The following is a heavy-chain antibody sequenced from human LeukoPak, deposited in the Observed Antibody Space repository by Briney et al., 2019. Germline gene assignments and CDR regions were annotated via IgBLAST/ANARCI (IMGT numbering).Heavy chain of an antibody. Sequence: GGSLRLSCAASGFTFDDYAMHWVRQAPGKGLEWVSLITWDSDSTYYADSVKGRFTVSRDNSRNSLYLQMSSLTAADTAVYYCAKDRSIGTYYTFDHWGQGTLVTVSS. CDR3: AKDRSIGTYYTFDH. J-gene: IGHJ4*02. V-gene: IGHV3-43D*03. CDR1: GFTFDDYA. CDR2: ITWDSDST. D-gene: IGHD1-26*01.